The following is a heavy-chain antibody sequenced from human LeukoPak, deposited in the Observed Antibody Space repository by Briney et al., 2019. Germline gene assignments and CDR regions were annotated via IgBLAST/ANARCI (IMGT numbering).Heavy chain of an antibody. Sequence: SETLSLTCAVSGGSISSSNWWSWVRQPPGKGLEWIGDIYHLGATNYNPSLNSRVTISVDTSKNQISLKLSSVTAADTAVYYCARLGIVAGNYYYYYMDVWGTGTTVTISS. J-gene: IGHJ6*03. CDR1: GGSISSSNW. V-gene: IGHV4-4*02. CDR3: ARLGIVAGNYYYYYMDV. D-gene: IGHD5-12*01. CDR2: IYHLGAT.